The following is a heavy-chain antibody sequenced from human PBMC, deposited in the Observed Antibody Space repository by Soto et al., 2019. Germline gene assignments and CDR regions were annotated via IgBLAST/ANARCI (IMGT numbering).Heavy chain of an antibody. D-gene: IGHD2-15*01. V-gene: IGHV4-34*01. J-gene: IGHJ4*02. CDR3: ARYCSGGSCENQGGFY. Sequence: PSETLSLTCAVYGGSFSDYYWSWIRQPPGKGLEWIGDIYHSGRTNYHPSRKSRVTISVDTSKNQFSLKLSAVTAADTAVYYCARYCSGGSCENQGGFYWGQGALVT. CDR1: GGSFSDYY. CDR2: IYHSGRT.